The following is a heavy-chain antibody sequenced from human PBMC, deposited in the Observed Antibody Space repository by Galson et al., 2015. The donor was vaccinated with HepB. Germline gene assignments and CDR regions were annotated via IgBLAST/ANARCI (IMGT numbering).Heavy chain of an antibody. D-gene: IGHD3-10*01. Sequence: SLRLSCAASGFTFNTYAMHWVRQAPGKGLEWVAIISYDESNTYYADSVKGRFTISRDNSKNTLHLQMNSLRADDTAVYYCARAWFGELLSYFFDCWGQGALVTVSS. CDR2: ISYDESNT. V-gene: IGHV3-30-3*01. J-gene: IGHJ4*02. CDR3: ARAWFGELLSYFFDC. CDR1: GFTFNTYA.